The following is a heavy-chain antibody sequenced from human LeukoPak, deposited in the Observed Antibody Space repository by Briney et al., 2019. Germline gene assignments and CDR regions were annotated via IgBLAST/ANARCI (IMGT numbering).Heavy chain of an antibody. CDR3: ARASDIVVVPAAIRSSMAFDF. Sequence: ASVKVSCKASGYTFTSYDINWVRQATGQGLEWMGWMNPNSGNTGYAQKFQGRVTMTRNTSISTAYMELSSQRSEDTAVYYGARASDIVVVPAAIRSSMAFDFWDQGTMVTVTS. CDR1: GYTFTSYD. J-gene: IGHJ3*01. D-gene: IGHD2-2*02. CDR2: MNPNSGNT. V-gene: IGHV1-8*01.